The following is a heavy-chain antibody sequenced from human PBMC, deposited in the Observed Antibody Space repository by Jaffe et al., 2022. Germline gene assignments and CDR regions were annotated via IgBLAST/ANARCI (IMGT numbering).Heavy chain of an antibody. CDR2: VDPEDGET. CDR1: GYTFTDYY. CDR3: ATAPGKRGVVVTVTDAFDI. Sequence: EVQLVQSGAEVKKPGATVKISCKVSGYTFTDYYMHWVQQAPGKGLEWMGLVDPEDGETIYAEKFQGRVTITADTSTDTAYMELSSLRSEDTAVYYCATAPGKRGVVVTVTDAFDIWGQGTMVTVSS. D-gene: IGHD2-21*02. V-gene: IGHV1-69-2*01. J-gene: IGHJ3*02.